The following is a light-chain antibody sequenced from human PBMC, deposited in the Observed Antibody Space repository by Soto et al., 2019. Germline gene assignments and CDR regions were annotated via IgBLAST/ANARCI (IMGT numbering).Light chain of an antibody. Sequence: EIQLTQSPSTVSSYLGESVTITCRASQSITTCLAWYQQRTGKAPKILIYDVSSLQSGVPERFSGSGSGTELNLTISRLQPDDFAAYYCQHYNSYSEACGQGTKVDIK. CDR1: QSITTC. CDR2: DVS. J-gene: IGKJ1*01. CDR3: QHYNSYSEA. V-gene: IGKV1-5*01.